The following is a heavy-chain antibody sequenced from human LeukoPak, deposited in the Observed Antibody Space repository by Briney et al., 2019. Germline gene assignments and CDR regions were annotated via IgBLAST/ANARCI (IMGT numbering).Heavy chain of an antibody. J-gene: IGHJ4*02. CDR1: NSSISSNSF. CDR2: IYHSGTT. CDR3: ARHLPGSYYNLIGN. Sequence: SETLSLTCTVSNSSISSNSFWGWIRQSPGKGLEYIGTIYHSGTTYYSPSLKSRVTISVDTSKNQFSLKLSSVTAADTAVYYCARHLPGSYYNLIGNWGQGTLVTVSS. V-gene: IGHV4-38-2*02. D-gene: IGHD1-26*01.